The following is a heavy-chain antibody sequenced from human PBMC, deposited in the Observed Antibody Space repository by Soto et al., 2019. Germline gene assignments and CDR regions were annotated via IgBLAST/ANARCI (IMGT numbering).Heavy chain of an antibody. J-gene: IGHJ5*02. CDR3: ATSSGWYRNWFDP. CDR1: GGSISSYY. V-gene: IGHV4-59*08. Sequence: SETLSLTCTASGGSISSYYWSWIRQPPGKGLEWIGYIYYSGSTNYNPSLKSRVTISVDTSKNQFSLKLSSVTAADTAVYYCATSSGWYRNWFDPWGQGTLVTVSS. D-gene: IGHD6-19*01. CDR2: IYYSGST.